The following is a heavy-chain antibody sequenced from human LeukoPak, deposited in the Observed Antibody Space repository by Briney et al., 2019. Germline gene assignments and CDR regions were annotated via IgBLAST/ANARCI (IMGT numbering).Heavy chain of an antibody. CDR3: AKDVGALERNPAY. J-gene: IGHJ4*02. CDR1: GFNFDDYA. D-gene: IGHD1-1*01. CDR2: MSWNSDSI. Sequence: GGSLRLSCAASGFNFDDYAMHWVRQVPGKGLEWVSGMSWNSDSIGYADSVKGRFTISRDNAKKSLYLQMNSLRAEDTALYHCAKDVGALERNPAYWGQGTLVTVSS. V-gene: IGHV3-9*01.